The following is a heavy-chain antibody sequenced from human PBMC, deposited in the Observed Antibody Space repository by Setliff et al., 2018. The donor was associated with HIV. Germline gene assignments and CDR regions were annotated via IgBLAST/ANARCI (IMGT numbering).Heavy chain of an antibody. V-gene: IGHV4-59*11. CDR1: GGSISSHY. D-gene: IGHD3-22*01. J-gene: IGHJ1*01. CDR3: ARAGYYGSTSYWEYFQH. Sequence: SETLSLTCTVSGGSISSHYWSWIRQPPGKGLEWIGSTYYNGITNYNPSLKRRVTVSVDTSKNQFSLKLSSVTAADTAVYYCARAGYYGSTSYWEYFQHWGQGTLVTVSS. CDR2: TYYNGIT.